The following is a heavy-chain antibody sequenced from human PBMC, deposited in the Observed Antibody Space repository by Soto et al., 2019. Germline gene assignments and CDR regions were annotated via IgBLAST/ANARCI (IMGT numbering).Heavy chain of an antibody. CDR3: ARRGYCGGDCYYWFVP. D-gene: IGHD2-21*02. V-gene: IGHV5-51*01. CDR2: IYPGDSDT. Sequence: GECLKIPCKGSGYSFTSYWIGWVRKMPGKGLEWMGIIYPGDSDTRYSPSFQGQVTISADKSISTAYLQWSSLKASDTAMYYCARRGYCGGDCYYWFVPWGQGTLVTVSS. J-gene: IGHJ5*02. CDR1: GYSFTSYW.